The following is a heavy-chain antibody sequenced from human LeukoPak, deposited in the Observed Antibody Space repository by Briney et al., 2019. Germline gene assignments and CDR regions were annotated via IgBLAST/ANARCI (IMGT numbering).Heavy chain of an antibody. CDR1: GFTFSNAW. Sequence: GGSLRLSCAASGFTFSNAWMSWVRQAPGKGLEWVGRIKSKTDGGTTDYAAPVKGRFTISGDDSKNTLYLQMNSLKTEDTAVYYCTTGPSGVATTKAYWGQGTLVTVSS. CDR3: TTGPSGVATTKAY. D-gene: IGHD5-12*01. J-gene: IGHJ4*02. V-gene: IGHV3-15*01. CDR2: IKSKTDGGTT.